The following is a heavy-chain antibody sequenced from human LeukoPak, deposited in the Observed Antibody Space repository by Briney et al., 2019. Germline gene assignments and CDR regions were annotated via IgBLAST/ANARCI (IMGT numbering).Heavy chain of an antibody. CDR1: GFIFSSYW. V-gene: IGHV3-7*01. Sequence: GGSLRLSCAASGFIFSSYWMSWVRQAPGKGLEWVANIKEDGSEKDYVDFVKGRFTISGDNAKNSLYLQMNSLRAEDTAVYYCARDVIARNYYYYMDVWGKGTTVTVSS. D-gene: IGHD2-15*01. J-gene: IGHJ6*03. CDR2: IKEDGSEK. CDR3: ARDVIARNYYYYMDV.